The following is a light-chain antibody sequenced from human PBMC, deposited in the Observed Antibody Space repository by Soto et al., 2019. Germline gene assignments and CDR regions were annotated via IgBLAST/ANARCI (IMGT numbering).Light chain of an antibody. CDR3: QQYKTEPWT. J-gene: IGKJ1*01. Sequence: DIQMTQSPSTLSASVGDRVTITCRASQSINTWLAWYQQKAGKAPKLLIYKASSLESGVPSRFSGSGSGTEFTLAISSLQPDDFATYYCQQYKTEPWTFGQGTKVEIK. CDR1: QSINTW. CDR2: KAS. V-gene: IGKV1-5*03.